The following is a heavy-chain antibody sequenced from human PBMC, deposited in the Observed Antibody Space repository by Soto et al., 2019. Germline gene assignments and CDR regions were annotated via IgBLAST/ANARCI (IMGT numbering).Heavy chain of an antibody. V-gene: IGHV1-18*01. Sequence: ASVKVSCKASGYTFTSYGISWVRQAPGQGLEWMGWISAYNGNTNYAQKLQGRVTMTTDTSTSTAYMELRSLRSDDTAVYYCARGYSRGLVLDYYYGMDVWGQGTTVTVSS. CDR3: ARGYSRGLVLDYYYGMDV. CDR1: GYTFTSYG. J-gene: IGHJ6*02. CDR2: ISAYNGNT. D-gene: IGHD6-19*01.